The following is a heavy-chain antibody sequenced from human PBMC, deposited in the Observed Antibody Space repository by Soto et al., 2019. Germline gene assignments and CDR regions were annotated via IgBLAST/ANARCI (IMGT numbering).Heavy chain of an antibody. J-gene: IGHJ6*02. CDR2: INYSGST. V-gene: IGHV4-39*01. CDR3: AKLAGYCRRTSCYRHYPIDA. CDR1: SGSMSSSLNH. Sequence: PSETLSLTCIVSSGSMSSSLNHWGWIRQPPGKGLEWIGNINYSGSTYYNPSLQSRLTISVDTSNNQFSLTLSSVTAADTAVYYCAKLAGYCRRTSCYRHYPIDAWGHGRTVT. D-gene: IGHD2-2*01.